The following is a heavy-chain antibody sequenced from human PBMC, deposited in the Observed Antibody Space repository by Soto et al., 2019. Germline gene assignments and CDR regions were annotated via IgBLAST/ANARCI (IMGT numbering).Heavy chain of an antibody. CDR2: IYHSGTT. V-gene: IGHV4-30-4*01. D-gene: IGHD6-19*01. CDR3: ARDHALDGTSVVAD. CDR1: GPSISNGDYY. J-gene: IGHJ4*02. Sequence: PSDTLSLTCAVSGPSISNGDYYWSWIRQPPWKCLEWIGYIYHSGTTYYTPALKSRVSISVDTSRNQFSLKLSYVTPADTAVYDGARDHALDGTSVVADGGQGTRGTVS.